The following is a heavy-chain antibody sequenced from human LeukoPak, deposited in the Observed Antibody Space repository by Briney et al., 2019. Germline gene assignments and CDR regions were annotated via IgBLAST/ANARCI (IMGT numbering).Heavy chain of an antibody. CDR3: ANMDGYCSSTSCKGDAFDI. J-gene: IGHJ3*02. Sequence: GGSLRLSCAASGFTVSSNYMSWVRQAPGKGLEWVSVIYSGGSTYYADSVKGRFTISRDNSKNTLYLQMNSLRAEDTAVYYCANMDGYCSSTSCKGDAFDIWGQGTMVTVSS. CDR2: IYSGGST. V-gene: IGHV3-66*01. CDR1: GFTVSSNY. D-gene: IGHD2-2*03.